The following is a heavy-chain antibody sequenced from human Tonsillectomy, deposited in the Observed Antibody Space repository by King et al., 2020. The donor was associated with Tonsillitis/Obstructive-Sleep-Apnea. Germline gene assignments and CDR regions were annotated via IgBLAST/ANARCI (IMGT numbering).Heavy chain of an antibody. CDR1: GFSFSSYA. Sequence: EVQLVESGGGLVQPGGSLRLSCAASGFSFSSYAMSWVRQAPGKGLEWVSSISGSDTYTYYADSVKGRFTISRDNSKNTLYLQVNSLRVEDTAVYYCAKGFKEGQWLVENAFDIWGQGTMVTVSS. CDR3: AKGFKEGQWLVENAFDI. D-gene: IGHD6-19*01. CDR2: ISGSDTYT. J-gene: IGHJ3*02. V-gene: IGHV3-23*04.